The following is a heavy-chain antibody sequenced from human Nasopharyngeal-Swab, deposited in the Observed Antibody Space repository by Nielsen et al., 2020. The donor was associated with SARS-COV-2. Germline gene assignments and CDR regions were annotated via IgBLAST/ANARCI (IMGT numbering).Heavy chain of an antibody. CDR2: ISYDGSNK. CDR3: ARDRVVVVVAATRQDYYYYGMDV. CDR1: GFTFSSYA. J-gene: IGHJ6*02. D-gene: IGHD2-15*01. V-gene: IGHV3-30-3*01. Sequence: GESLKISCAASGFTFSSYAMHWVRQAPGKGLEWVAVISYDGSNKYYADSVKGRFTISRDNSKNTLYLQMNSLRAEDTAVYYCARDRVVVVVAATRQDYYYYGMDVWGQGTTVTVSS.